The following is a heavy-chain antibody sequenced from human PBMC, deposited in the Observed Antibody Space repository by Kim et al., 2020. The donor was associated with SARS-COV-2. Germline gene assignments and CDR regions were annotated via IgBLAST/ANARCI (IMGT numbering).Heavy chain of an antibody. CDR1: GLTVSDYY. Sequence: GGSLRLSCAASGLTVSDYYMSWLRQAPGKGLEWVAVIYAGGQTYYADSVKGRFTVSRHNSRNTLSLQIHRLTLEDTAIYFCARGGHLSHNWFDPWGQGTLLTVTS. J-gene: IGHJ5*02. CDR3: ARGGHLSHNWFDP. CDR2: IYAGGQT. V-gene: IGHV3-53*04.